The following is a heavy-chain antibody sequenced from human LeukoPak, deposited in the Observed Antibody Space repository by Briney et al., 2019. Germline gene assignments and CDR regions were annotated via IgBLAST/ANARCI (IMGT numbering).Heavy chain of an antibody. V-gene: IGHV3-11*06. J-gene: IGHJ4*02. CDR3: ARVGSIAAAGTPDY. CDR1: GFTVSDYY. Sequence: PGGSLRLSCAASGFTVSDYYMNWIRQAPGKGLEWVSYIDRSGSYTNYADSVKGRFTISRDNAKNSLYLQMNSLRAEDTAVYYCARVGSIAAAGTPDYWGQGTLVTVSS. D-gene: IGHD6-13*01. CDR2: IDRSGSYT.